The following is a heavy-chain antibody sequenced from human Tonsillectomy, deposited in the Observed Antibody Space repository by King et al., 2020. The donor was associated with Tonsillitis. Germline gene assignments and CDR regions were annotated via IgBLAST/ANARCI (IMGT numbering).Heavy chain of an antibody. CDR1: GFTFSSYA. CDR3: AKVPGRITIFGVVTRPIYYFDY. D-gene: IGHD3-3*01. Sequence: VQLVESGGGLVQPGGSLRLSCAASGFTFSSYARSWVRQAPGKGLEWVSAISGSGGSTYYADSVKGRFTISRDNSKNTLYLQMNSLRAEDTAVYYCAKVPGRITIFGVVTRPIYYFDYWGQGTLVTVSS. V-gene: IGHV3-23*04. CDR2: ISGSGGST. J-gene: IGHJ4*02.